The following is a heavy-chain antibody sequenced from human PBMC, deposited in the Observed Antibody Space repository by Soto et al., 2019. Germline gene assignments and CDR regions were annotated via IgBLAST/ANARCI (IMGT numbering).Heavy chain of an antibody. J-gene: IGHJ4*02. V-gene: IGHV4-59*01. CDR3: ARESGYTMNLDY. CDR2: IYYSGST. Sequence: SETLSLTCTVSGGSISSYYWSWIRQPPGKGLEWIGYIYYSGSTIYNPSLKCRVTISVDTSKNQFSLKLSSVTAADTAVYYCARESGYTMNLDYWGQGTLVTVSS. D-gene: IGHD3-22*01. CDR1: GGSISSYY.